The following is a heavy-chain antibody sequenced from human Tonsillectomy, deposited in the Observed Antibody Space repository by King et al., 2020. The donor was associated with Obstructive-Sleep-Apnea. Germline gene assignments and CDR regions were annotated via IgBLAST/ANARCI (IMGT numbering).Heavy chain of an antibody. J-gene: IGHJ4*02. CDR1: GFSLSTSGMC. CDR3: ARSPYYYDSSGYSSPYYFDY. Sequence: TLKESGPALVKPTQTLTLTCTFSGFSLSTSGMCVSWIRQPPGKALEWLARIDWDDDKYYSTSLKTRLTISKDTSKNQVVLTMTNMDPVDTATYYCARSPYYYDSSGYSSPYYFDYWGQGTLVTVSS. D-gene: IGHD3-22*01. V-gene: IGHV2-70*11. CDR2: IDWDDDK.